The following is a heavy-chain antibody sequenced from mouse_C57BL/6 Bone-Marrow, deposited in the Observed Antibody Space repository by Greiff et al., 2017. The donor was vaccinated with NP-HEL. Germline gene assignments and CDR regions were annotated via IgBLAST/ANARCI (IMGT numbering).Heavy chain of an antibody. CDR1: GFTFSSYG. CDR3: ARHLYY. CDR2: ISSGGSYT. Sequence: EVQVVESGGDLVKPGGSLKLSCAASGFTFSSYGMSWVRQTPDKRLEWVATISSGGSYTYYPDSVKGRFTISRDNAKNPLSLQMSSLKSEDTAMYYCARHLYYGGQGTSVTVSS. V-gene: IGHV5-6*01. J-gene: IGHJ4*01.